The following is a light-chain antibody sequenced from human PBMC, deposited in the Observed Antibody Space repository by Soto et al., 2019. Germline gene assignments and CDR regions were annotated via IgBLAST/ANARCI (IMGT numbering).Light chain of an antibody. CDR2: KAS. J-gene: IGKJ1*01. V-gene: IGKV1-5*03. CDR3: QQYDPYRT. Sequence: DIQMTQSPSTLSSSVGDRVTITCRASQSISNWLAWYQQKPGKAPKLLIYKASSLQGGVPSRFSGSGSATEFTLTISSLQHDDFASYYYQQYDPYRTFGQGTKVEIK. CDR1: QSISNW.